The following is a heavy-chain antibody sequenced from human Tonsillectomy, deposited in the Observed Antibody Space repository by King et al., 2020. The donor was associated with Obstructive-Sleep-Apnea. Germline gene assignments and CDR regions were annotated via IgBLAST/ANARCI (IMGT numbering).Heavy chain of an antibody. Sequence: VQLVESGGGLVQPGVSLRLSCAASGFTVSSNYMSWVRQAPGKGLEWVSVIYSGGSTYYAYSVKGRFTISRHNSKNTLYLQMNSLRAEDTAVYYCARTRYDILTGYYYWYFDLWGRGTLVTVSS. CDR2: IYSGGST. J-gene: IGHJ2*01. D-gene: IGHD3-9*01. CDR1: GFTVSSNY. CDR3: ARTRYDILTGYYYWYFDL. V-gene: IGHV3-53*04.